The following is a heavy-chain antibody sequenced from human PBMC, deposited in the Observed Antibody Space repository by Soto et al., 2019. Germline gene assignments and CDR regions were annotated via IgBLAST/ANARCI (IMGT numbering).Heavy chain of an antibody. CDR1: GYKFTTYF. V-gene: IGHV1-46*01. Sequence: QVQLVQSGAELKKPGASVKVACKASGYKFTTYFIHWVRQAPGQGLEWMGMIHPSGDTGYAQKFRGIVTITIDTSTTTAYMELRNLTSEDTAVYFSVRGYCTTSPCSGDFQFWGQGTLVTVSS. CDR2: IHPSGDT. J-gene: IGHJ1*01. CDR3: VRGYCTTSPCSGDFQF. D-gene: IGHD2-15*01.